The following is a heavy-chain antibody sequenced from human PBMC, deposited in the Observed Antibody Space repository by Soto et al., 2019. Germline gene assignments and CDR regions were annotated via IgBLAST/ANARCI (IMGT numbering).Heavy chain of an antibody. D-gene: IGHD1-1*01. CDR2: LYDLDGS. Sequence: DVQLVESGGGLIQPGESLRLSCAAFGFTISGKKYVAWVRQAPGKGLEWVSALYDLDGSFYAASVKGRFTTSSDSSKTTVYLQMNDLRPDDTAVYYCATWYEREHAHDVCGQGTTVTVSS. V-gene: IGHV3-53*01. CDR3: ATWYEREHAHDV. CDR1: GFTISGKKY. J-gene: IGHJ3*01.